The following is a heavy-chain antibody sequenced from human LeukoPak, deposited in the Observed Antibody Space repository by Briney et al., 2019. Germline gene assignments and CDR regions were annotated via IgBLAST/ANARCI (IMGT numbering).Heavy chain of an antibody. CDR3: ARVHLGYDSSVQWYFDL. Sequence: SVKVSCKASGGTFISYAISWVRQAPGQGLEWMGGIIPIFGTANYAQKFQGRVTITTDESTSTAYMELSSLRSEDTAVYYCARVHLGYDSSVQWYFDLWGRGTLVTVSS. J-gene: IGHJ2*01. CDR2: IIPIFGTA. D-gene: IGHD3-22*01. V-gene: IGHV1-69*05. CDR1: GGTFISYA.